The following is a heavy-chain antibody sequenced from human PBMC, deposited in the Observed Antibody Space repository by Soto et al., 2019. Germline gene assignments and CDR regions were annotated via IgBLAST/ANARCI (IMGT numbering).Heavy chain of an antibody. D-gene: IGHD2-2*01. CDR3: ARAGFCSTTSCSDAFDI. Sequence: QVQLVQSGAEVKKPGPPGKVSSRPPGYTFPNFAMHWFPQAPEQRPEWMGWINVGKGNTKFSQRFQGRVTITRDTSANIAYMELSSLTSEDTAVYYCARAGFCSTTSCSDAFDIWGQGTMVTVSS. CDR1: GYTFPNFA. CDR2: INVGKGNT. J-gene: IGHJ3*02. V-gene: IGHV1-3*01.